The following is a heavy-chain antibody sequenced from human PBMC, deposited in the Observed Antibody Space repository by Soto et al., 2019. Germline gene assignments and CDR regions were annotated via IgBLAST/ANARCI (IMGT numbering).Heavy chain of an antibody. Sequence: QVQLQESGPGRVKPSEPLSLPCSVSGGSVRTGSYHWCWIRQPPGKGLEWIGFIPNNGSPDYNPSLKSRVVVSIDRSKNPFSLKVNSGTAADTAVYFCARIGWGGDSWGQGTLVTVSS. V-gene: IGHV4-61*01. J-gene: IGHJ4*02. D-gene: IGHD7-27*01. CDR1: GGSVRTGSYH. CDR3: ARIGWGGDS. CDR2: IPNNGSP.